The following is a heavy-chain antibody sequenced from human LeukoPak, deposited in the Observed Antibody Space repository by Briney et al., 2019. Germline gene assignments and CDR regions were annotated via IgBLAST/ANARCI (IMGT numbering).Heavy chain of an antibody. D-gene: IGHD3-9*01. V-gene: IGHV1-18*01. CDR3: ARHYYDILTGYYKYFQH. J-gene: IGHJ1*01. CDR2: ISAYNGNT. CDR1: GYTFTSYG. Sequence: ASVKVSCKASGYTFTSYGISWVRQAPGQGLEWMGWISAYNGNTNYVQKFQGRVTMTTDTSTSTAYMELGSLTSDDTAVYYCARHYYDILTGYYKYFQHWGQGTLVTVSS.